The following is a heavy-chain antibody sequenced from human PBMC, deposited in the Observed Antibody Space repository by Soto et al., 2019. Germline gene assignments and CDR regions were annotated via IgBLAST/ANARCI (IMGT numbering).Heavy chain of an antibody. V-gene: IGHV4-59*01. CDR2: IYHTGST. Sequence: SETLSLTCTVSGGSISSYYWSWIRQPPGKGLEWIGYIYHTGSTYSIPSLKSRLTISLDKSKSQFSLRLSSVTAADTAVYYCMSRAHDFWGPGTLVTVSS. D-gene: IGHD3-3*01. CDR3: MSRAHDF. CDR1: GGSISSYY. J-gene: IGHJ4*02.